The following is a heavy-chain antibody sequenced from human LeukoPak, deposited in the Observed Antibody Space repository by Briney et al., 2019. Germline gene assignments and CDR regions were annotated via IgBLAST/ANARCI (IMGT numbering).Heavy chain of an antibody. CDR3: ARASTIFGHFAY. J-gene: IGHJ4*02. CDR1: DDSISSGDYY. D-gene: IGHD3-3*01. Sequence: SQTLSLTCNVSDDSISSGDYYWSWIRQPPGKGLEWIGSIYYSGSTYYNPSLKSRLTISVDTSKNQFSLKLSSVTAADTAVYYCARASTIFGHFAYWGRGTLVTVSS. CDR2: IYYSGST. V-gene: IGHV4-39*07.